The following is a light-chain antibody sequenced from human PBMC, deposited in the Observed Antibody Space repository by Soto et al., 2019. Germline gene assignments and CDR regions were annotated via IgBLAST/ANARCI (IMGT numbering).Light chain of an antibody. CDR3: QSHDSSLSVWV. Sequence: QSVLTQPPSVSGAPGQRVTISCSGSSSNIGAGYDVHWYQQLPGTAPKLLIYHNSNRPSGVPDRFSGSKSGTSASLAITGLQAEDEADYYCQSHDSSLSVWVFGGGTQLTVL. CDR1: SSNIGAGYD. J-gene: IGLJ3*02. CDR2: HNS. V-gene: IGLV1-40*01.